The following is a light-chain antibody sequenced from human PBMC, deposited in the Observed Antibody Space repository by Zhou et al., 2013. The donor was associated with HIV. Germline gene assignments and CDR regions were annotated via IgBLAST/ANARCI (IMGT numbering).Light chain of an antibody. CDR3: QQRSNWPIT. CDR2: GSS. J-gene: IGKJ5*01. Sequence: EIVLTQSPGTLSLSPGERATLSCRASQYMDVNYLAWYQQRPGQAPRLLIYGSSNRATAIPDRFSGSGSGTDFTLTISSLEPEDFAVYYCQQRSNWPITFGQGTRLEIK. V-gene: IGKV3-11*01. CDR1: QYMDVNY.